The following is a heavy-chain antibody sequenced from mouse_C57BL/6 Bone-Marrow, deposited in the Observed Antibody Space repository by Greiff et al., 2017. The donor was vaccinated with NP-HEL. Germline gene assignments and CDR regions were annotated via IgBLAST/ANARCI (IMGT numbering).Heavy chain of an antibody. Sequence: DVQLQESGPGLVKPSQSLSLTCSVTGYSITSGYYWNWIRQFPGNKLEWMGYISYDGSNNYNPSLKNRISITRDTSKNQFFLKLNSVTTEDTATYYCARGGGVTTWDYWGQGTTLTVSS. CDR1: GYSITSGYY. CDR3: ARGGGVTTWDY. J-gene: IGHJ2*01. CDR2: ISYDGSN. V-gene: IGHV3-6*01. D-gene: IGHD2-2*01.